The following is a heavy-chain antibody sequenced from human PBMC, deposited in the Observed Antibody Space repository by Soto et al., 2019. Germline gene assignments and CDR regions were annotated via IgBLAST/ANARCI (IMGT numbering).Heavy chain of an antibody. CDR3: ARSDKIGSVDY. D-gene: IGHD2-21*01. Sequence: SVKVSCKASGGTFSSYAISWVRQAPGQGLEWMGGIIPILGTANYAQKFQGRVTITADESTSTAYMELNSLRAEDTAVYYCARSDKIGSVDYWGRGILVTVSS. CDR2: IIPILGTA. CDR1: GGTFSSYA. V-gene: IGHV1-69*13. J-gene: IGHJ4*02.